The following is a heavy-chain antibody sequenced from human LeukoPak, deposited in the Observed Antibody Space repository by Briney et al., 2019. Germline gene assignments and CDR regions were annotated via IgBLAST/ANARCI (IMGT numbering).Heavy chain of an antibody. CDR1: GFTFSSYG. D-gene: IGHD3-10*01. Sequence: GGSLRLSCAASGFTFSSYGMHWVRQAPGKGLEWVAVIWYDGSNKYYADSVKGRFTISRDNSKNTLYLQMNSLRAEDTAVYYCARDRAPEGAFDIWGQGTTVTVSS. V-gene: IGHV3-33*01. CDR3: ARDRAPEGAFDI. J-gene: IGHJ3*02. CDR2: IWYDGSNK.